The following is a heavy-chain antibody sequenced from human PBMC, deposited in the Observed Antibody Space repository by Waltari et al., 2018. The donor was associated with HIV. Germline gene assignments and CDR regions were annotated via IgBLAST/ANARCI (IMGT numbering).Heavy chain of an antibody. CDR2: TYYRSKWYN. CDR1: GDSVPSNSQP. V-gene: IGHV6-1*01. Sequence: QVQLQQSGPGMVKPSRTLSLTCAISGDSVPSNSQPWTGSRQSPSRGLEWLGRTYYRSKWYNDYAVSVKSRITINPDTSKNQFSLQLNSVTPEDTAVYYCARGVYYYYYTMDVWGQGTTVTVSS. J-gene: IGHJ6*02. CDR3: ARGVYYYYYTMDV.